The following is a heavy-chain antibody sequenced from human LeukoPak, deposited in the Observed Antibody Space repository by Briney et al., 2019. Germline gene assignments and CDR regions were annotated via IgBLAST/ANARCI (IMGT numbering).Heavy chain of an antibody. V-gene: IGHV3-21*01. J-gene: IGHJ4*02. CDR3: ARDSSSGTYYFDY. D-gene: IGHD6-13*01. CDR1: GFTFSSYS. CDR2: ISSSSSYI. Sequence: PGGSLRLSCAASGFTFSSYSMNWVRQAPGKGLEWVSPISSSSSYIYYADSVKGRFTISRDNAKNSLYLQMNSLRAEDTAVYYCARDSSSGTYYFDYWGQGTLVTVSS.